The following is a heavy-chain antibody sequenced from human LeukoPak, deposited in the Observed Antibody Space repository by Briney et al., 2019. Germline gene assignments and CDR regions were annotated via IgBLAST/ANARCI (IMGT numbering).Heavy chain of an antibody. V-gene: IGHV3-30*18. J-gene: IGHJ6*02. Sequence: GGSLRLSCAASGFTFSSYGMPWVRQAPGKGLEWVAVISYDGSNKYYADSVKGRFTISRDNSKNTLYLQMNSLRAEDTAVYYCAKDLLSSSWSQENYYYGMDVWGQGTTVTVSS. D-gene: IGHD6-13*01. CDR3: AKDLLSSSWSQENYYYGMDV. CDR1: GFTFSSYG. CDR2: ISYDGSNK.